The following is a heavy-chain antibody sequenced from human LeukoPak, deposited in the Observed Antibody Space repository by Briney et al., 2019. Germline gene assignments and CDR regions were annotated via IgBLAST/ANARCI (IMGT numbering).Heavy chain of an antibody. CDR2: ISGSGGSA. CDR1: GFTFSSYA. D-gene: IGHD4-23*01. Sequence: GGSLRLSYAASGFTFSSYAMSWVRQAPGKGLEWVSAISGSGGSAYYADSVKGRFTISRDNSKNTLYLQMNSLRAEDTAVYYCARPDGGNSYYFDYWGQGTLVTVSS. CDR3: ARPDGGNSYYFDY. J-gene: IGHJ4*02. V-gene: IGHV3-23*01.